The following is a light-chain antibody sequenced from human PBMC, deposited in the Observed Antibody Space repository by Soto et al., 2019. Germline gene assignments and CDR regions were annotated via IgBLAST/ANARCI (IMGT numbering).Light chain of an antibody. CDR3: QKYNSAPLT. Sequence: IQMTQSPSSLSASPGDSVTITCRASQDIGNFLAWYQQKQGTVAKLLIYGASTLQSGVPSRFSGSGSETNFTLTIASLQAEDAASYYCQKYNSAPLTFGGGTKVDIK. J-gene: IGKJ4*01. CDR2: GAS. V-gene: IGKV1-27*01. CDR1: QDIGNF.